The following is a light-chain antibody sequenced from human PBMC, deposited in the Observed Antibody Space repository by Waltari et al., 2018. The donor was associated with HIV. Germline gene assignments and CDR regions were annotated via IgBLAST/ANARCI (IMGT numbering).Light chain of an antibody. Sequence: DIQMTQSPPTLSASVGDRVTITCRASQSISLYVAWYQQKPGKAPNLLISKSSTLESGVPSRFSGSGSGTEFTLTISSLQPDEFATYYCQQYKSYWTFGQGTKVEIK. CDR2: KSS. V-gene: IGKV1-5*03. J-gene: IGKJ1*01. CDR1: QSISLY. CDR3: QQYKSYWT.